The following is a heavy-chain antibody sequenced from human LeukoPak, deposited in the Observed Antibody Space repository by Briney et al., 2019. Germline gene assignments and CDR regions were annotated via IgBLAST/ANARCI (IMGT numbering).Heavy chain of an antibody. Sequence: PSETLSLTCTVSGGSISSGSYYWSWIRQPAGKGLEWIGRIYTSGSTNYNPSLKSRVTISVDTSKNQFSLMLNSVTAADTAVYYCARIPLWFGEAGFDYWGQGTLVTVSS. CDR1: GGSISSGSYY. CDR3: ARIPLWFGEAGFDY. V-gene: IGHV4-61*02. J-gene: IGHJ4*02. D-gene: IGHD3-10*01. CDR2: IYTSGST.